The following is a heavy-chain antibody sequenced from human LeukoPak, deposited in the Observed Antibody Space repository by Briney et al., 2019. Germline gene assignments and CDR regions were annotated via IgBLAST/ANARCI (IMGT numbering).Heavy chain of an antibody. CDR1: GGSFSGYY. Sequence: SETLSLTCAVYGGSFSGYYWSWIRQPPGKGLEWIGEINHSGSTNYNPSLKSRVTISVDTSKNRFSLKLSSVTAADTAVYYCARGRDGYKHFDYWGQGTLVTVSS. CDR3: ARGRDGYKHFDY. CDR2: INHSGST. D-gene: IGHD5-24*01. J-gene: IGHJ4*02. V-gene: IGHV4-34*01.